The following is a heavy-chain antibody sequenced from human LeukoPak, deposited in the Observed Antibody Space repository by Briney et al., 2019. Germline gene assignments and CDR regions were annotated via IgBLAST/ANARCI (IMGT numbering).Heavy chain of an antibody. J-gene: IGHJ4*02. CDR1: GLSLSRRHYY. Sequence: SETLSLSCTVSGLSLSRRHYYSAWIRPPPGKGLAWLGSISYSGTTYYNYYNPSLRSRVTISVDTSTNQYPLNLISVTAAATAVYYCARLTDYWGQGTLVTVSS. CDR2: ISYSGTTYYN. CDR3: ARLTDY. V-gene: IGHV4-39*01.